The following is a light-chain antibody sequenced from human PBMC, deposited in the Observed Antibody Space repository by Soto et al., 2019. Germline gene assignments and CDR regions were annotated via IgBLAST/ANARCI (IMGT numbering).Light chain of an antibody. CDR3: AAWDDTLRARV. J-gene: IGLJ2*01. V-gene: IGLV1-44*01. CDR2: SND. CDR1: NSNIGRND. Sequence: QSALAQPPSASETPGQRVTISCSGSNSNIGRNDVTWYQQVPGTAPQCLIYSNDQRPSGVPDRISGSRSGTSASLAISGLQSGDEAEYYCAAWDDTLRARVFGGGTKLTVL.